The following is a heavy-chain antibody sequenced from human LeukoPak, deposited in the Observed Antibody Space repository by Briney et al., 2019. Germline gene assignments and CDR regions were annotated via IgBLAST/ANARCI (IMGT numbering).Heavy chain of an antibody. D-gene: IGHD3-10*01. CDR1: GGSISGYY. V-gene: IGHV4-4*07. Sequence: SETLSPTCTVSGGSISGYYWSWIRQPAGKGLEWLGRIYTSGSTNYNPSLKSRVTMSVDTSKNQFSLKLSSVTAADTAVYYCASLHYYGSGSYFDYWGQGTLVTVSS. J-gene: IGHJ4*02. CDR2: IYTSGST. CDR3: ASLHYYGSGSYFDY.